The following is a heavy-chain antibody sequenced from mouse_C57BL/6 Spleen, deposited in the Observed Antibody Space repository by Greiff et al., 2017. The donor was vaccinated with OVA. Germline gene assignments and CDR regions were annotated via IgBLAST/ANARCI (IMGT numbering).Heavy chain of an antibody. CDR1: GFTFSDYG. J-gene: IGHJ4*01. V-gene: IGHV5-17*01. Sequence: EVKVVESGGGLVKPGGSLKLSCAASGFTFSDYGMHWVRQAPEKGLEWVAYISSGSSTIYYADTVKGRFTISRDNATSTLFLQMTSLRSEDTAMYYCASDDYDEDAMDYWGQGTSVTVSS. D-gene: IGHD2-4*01. CDR2: ISSGSSTI. CDR3: ASDDYDEDAMDY.